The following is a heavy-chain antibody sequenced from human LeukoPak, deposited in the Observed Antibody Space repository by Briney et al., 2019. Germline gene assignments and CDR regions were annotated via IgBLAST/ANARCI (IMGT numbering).Heavy chain of an antibody. Sequence: GGSLRLSCAASGFTLSSFAMSGVRQAPGKGLEWGSGITGSGGSTYYADSVKGRFTIYRDNSQNTLYLQMNSLGAEDTAVYYCAKANSAYVDLTTFDCWGQGTLVTVST. V-gene: IGHV3-23*01. CDR1: GFTLSSFA. D-gene: IGHD3-22*01. CDR3: AKANSAYVDLTTFDC. J-gene: IGHJ4*02. CDR2: ITGSGGST.